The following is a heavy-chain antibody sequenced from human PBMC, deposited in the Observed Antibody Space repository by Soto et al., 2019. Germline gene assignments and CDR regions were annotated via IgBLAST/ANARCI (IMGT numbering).Heavy chain of an antibody. CDR1: GGSISSYY. J-gene: IGHJ4*02. CDR3: ARAKRHYYDSSGYQYYFDY. D-gene: IGHD3-22*01. Sequence: SETLSLTCTVSGGSISSYYCSWIRQPPGKGLEWIGDIYYSGSTNYNPSLKSRVTISVDTSKNQFSLKLSSVTAADTAVYYCARAKRHYYDSSGYQYYFDYWGQGTLVTVSS. V-gene: IGHV4-59*01. CDR2: IYYSGST.